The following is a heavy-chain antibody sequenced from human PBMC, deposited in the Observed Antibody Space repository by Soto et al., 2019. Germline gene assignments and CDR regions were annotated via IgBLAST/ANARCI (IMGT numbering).Heavy chain of an antibody. Sequence: QITLKESGPTLVKPTQTLTLTCTFSGFSLSTSGVGVGWIRQPPGKALEWLALIYWNDDKRYSPSLKSRLTITKDTSKNQVVLTMTNMHPVDTATYYCTHRWELDYYDYWGQGTLVTVSS. D-gene: IGHD1-26*01. CDR3: THRWELDYYDY. J-gene: IGHJ4*02. CDR2: IYWNDDK. CDR1: GFSLSTSGVG. V-gene: IGHV2-5*01.